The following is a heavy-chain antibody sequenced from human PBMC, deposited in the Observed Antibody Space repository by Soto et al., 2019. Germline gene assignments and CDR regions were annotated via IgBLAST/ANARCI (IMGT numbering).Heavy chain of an antibody. CDR3: ALRSMAVVPEY. D-gene: IGHD3-22*01. V-gene: IGHV4-59*01. Sequence: QVQLQESGPGLVKPSETLSLTCAVSGDSMSSYYCMWIRQPPGKGLESIGYLYYGRSANYNPSLKSRVTLSEDTSTNQCSLTLSSLPAADTAVYYCALRSMAVVPEYWGQGTLVTVSS. CDR1: GDSMSSYY. J-gene: IGHJ4*02. CDR2: LYYGRSA.